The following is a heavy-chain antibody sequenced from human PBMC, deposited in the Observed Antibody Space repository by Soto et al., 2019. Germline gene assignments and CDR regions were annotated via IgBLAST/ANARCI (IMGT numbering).Heavy chain of an antibody. Sequence: QVQLVESGGGVVQPGRSLRLSCAASGFTFSSYGMHWVRQAPGKGLEWVAVISYDGSNKYYADSVKGRFTISRDNSKNTLYLQMNSLRAEDTAVYYCAKDKSGWYFDYWGQGTLVTVSS. J-gene: IGHJ4*02. D-gene: IGHD6-19*01. V-gene: IGHV3-30*18. CDR2: ISYDGSNK. CDR3: AKDKSGWYFDY. CDR1: GFTFSSYG.